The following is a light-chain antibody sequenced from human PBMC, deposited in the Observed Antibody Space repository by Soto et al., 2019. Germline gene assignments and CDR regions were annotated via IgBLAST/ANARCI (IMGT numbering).Light chain of an antibody. J-gene: IGKJ1*01. CDR3: QQANSFPRP. CDR2: AAS. V-gene: IGKV1D-12*01. CDR1: QAISTW. Sequence: DIQMTQSPSSVSASVGDRVTITCRASQAISTWLAWYQQKPGKAPKLLIYAASNLQTGVPSRFSRSGSGTDFTLPISSLQPEDFATYHCQQANSFPRPFGQGTNEEIK.